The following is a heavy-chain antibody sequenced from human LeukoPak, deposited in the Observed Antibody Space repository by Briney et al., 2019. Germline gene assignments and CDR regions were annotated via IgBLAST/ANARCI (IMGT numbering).Heavy chain of an antibody. CDR1: GFTFSDYG. CDR2: ISYDGTNK. Sequence: PGGSLRLSCAASGFTFSDYGMHWVRQAPDKGLEWVAVISYDGTNKYYADSVRGRFTISRDNSKNTMYLQTNSLRTDDTAVYYCAILPLKNERYSAYDFVTDYWGQGTLVTVSS. CDR3: AILPLKNERYSAYDFVTDY. D-gene: IGHD5-12*01. J-gene: IGHJ4*02. V-gene: IGHV3-30*03.